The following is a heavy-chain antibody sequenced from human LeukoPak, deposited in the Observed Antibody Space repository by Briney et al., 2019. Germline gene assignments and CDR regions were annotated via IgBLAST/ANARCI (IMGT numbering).Heavy chain of an antibody. D-gene: IGHD3-10*01. J-gene: IGHJ4*02. CDR2: IYTSGST. CDR3: ARDGSTMVRGVMLGFDY. V-gene: IGHV4-61*02. Sequence: SETLSLTCTVSGGSISSGSYYWSWIRQPAGKGLEWIGRIYTSGSTNYNPSLKSRVTISVDTSKNQFSLKLSSVTAADTAVYYCARDGSTMVRGVMLGFDYWGQGTLVTVSS. CDR1: GGSISSGSYY.